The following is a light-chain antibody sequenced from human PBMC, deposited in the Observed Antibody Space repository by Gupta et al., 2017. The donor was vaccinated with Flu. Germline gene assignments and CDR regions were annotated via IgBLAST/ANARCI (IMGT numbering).Light chain of an antibody. CDR1: TSNIGRNT. Sequence: QSVLPQPPSMSGPPGQPVTVLCSRSTSNIGRNTVNWYQQLPGTAPKLLIYNDDHRSSGVPDRFSGSKSGTSASLAVSGLRSGDEGEYYCAAWDDSLGGLYVFGTGTKLSVL. CDR2: NDD. CDR3: AAWDDSLGGLYV. J-gene: IGLJ1*01. V-gene: IGLV1-44*01.